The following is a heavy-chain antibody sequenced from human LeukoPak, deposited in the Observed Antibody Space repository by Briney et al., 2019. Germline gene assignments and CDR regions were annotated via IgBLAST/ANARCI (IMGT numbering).Heavy chain of an antibody. CDR3: ARESTDWYFDY. D-gene: IGHD3-9*01. Sequence: TLSLTCTVSGGSLSSGDYYWSWIRQPPGKGLEWIGYIYYSGSTYYNPSLKSRVTISVDTSKNQFSLKLSSVTAADTAVYYCARESTDWYFDYWSQGTLVTVSS. CDR2: IYYSGST. CDR1: GGSLSSGDYY. V-gene: IGHV4-30-4*08. J-gene: IGHJ4*02.